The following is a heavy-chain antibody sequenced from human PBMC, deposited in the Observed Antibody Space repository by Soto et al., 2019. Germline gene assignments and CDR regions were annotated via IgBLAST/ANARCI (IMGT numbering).Heavy chain of an antibody. CDR1: GYTFTSFG. D-gene: IGHD2-15*01. Sequence: QVQLVQSGAEVKKPGASVKVSCKASGYTFTSFGITWVRQALGQGLEWLGWSSPYNGNTHYVQKFQGRVTMTTDTSTSTACMERRSLRSDETAVYNCARGGLGYCSGGSCPQSWFDPWRQGTLVTVSS. CDR3: ARGGLGYCSGGSCPQSWFDP. CDR2: SSPYNGNT. V-gene: IGHV1-18*01. J-gene: IGHJ5*02.